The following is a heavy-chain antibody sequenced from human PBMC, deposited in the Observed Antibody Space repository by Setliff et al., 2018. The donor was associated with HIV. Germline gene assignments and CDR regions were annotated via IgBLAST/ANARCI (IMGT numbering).Heavy chain of an antibody. Sequence: SVKVSCKTSGHTFNSFYLHWVRQAPGQGLEWMGGVIPIFGSTTYAQKFQDRVTITADESKDTVEMELSSLTSEDTAVYYCARDDHYYDMGSILSDWFFDLWDRGTLVT. V-gene: IGHV1-69*13. CDR3: ARDDHYYDMGSILSDWFFDL. J-gene: IGHJ2*01. D-gene: IGHD3-22*01. CDR2: VIPIFGST. CDR1: GHTFNSFY.